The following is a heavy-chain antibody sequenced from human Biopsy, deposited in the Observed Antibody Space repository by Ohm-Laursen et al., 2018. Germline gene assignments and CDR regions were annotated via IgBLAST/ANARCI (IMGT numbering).Heavy chain of an antibody. CDR2: SYYTGRT. CDR1: GGSISSGGYY. Sequence: TLSLTCTVSGGSISSGGYYWSWIRQHPEKGLEWLGYSYYTGRTYYNPSLKSRVTISVDTSKNQFSLKLSSVTAADTAAYYCARLGSGDYFPTFFDFWGQGALVTVSS. V-gene: IGHV4-31*03. D-gene: IGHD5-12*01. J-gene: IGHJ4*02. CDR3: ARLGSGDYFPTFFDF.